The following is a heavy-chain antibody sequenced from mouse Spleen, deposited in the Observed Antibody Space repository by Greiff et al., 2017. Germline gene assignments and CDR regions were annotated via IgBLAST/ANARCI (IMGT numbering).Heavy chain of an antibody. CDR3: ARGGKRGAMDY. Sequence: EVQRVESGGGLVKPGGSLKLSCAASGFTFSDYGMHWVRQAPEKGLEWVAYISSGSSTIYYADTVKGRFTISRDNAKNTLFLRMTSLRSEDTAMYYCARGGKRGAMDYWGQGTSVTVSS. J-gene: IGHJ4*01. D-gene: IGHD2-1*01. CDR1: GFTFSDYG. CDR2: ISSGSSTI. V-gene: IGHV5-17*01.